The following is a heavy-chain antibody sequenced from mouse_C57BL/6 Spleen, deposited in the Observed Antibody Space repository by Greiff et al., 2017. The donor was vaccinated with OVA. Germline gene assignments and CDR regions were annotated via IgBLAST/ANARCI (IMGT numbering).Heavy chain of an antibody. V-gene: IGHV1-82*01. J-gene: IGHJ1*03. CDR3: ARLENFDV. CDR2: IYPGDGDT. Sequence: QVQLQQSGPELVKPGASVKISCKASGYAFSSSWMNWVKQRPGQGLEWIGRIYPGDGDTNYNGKFKGKATLTADKSSSTAYMQLSSLTSEDSAVYFCARLENFDVWGTGTTVTVSS. CDR1: GYAFSSSW.